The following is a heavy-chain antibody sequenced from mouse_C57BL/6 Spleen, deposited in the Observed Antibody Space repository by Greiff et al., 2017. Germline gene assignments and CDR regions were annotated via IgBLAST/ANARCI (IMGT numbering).Heavy chain of an antibody. V-gene: IGHV1-53*01. CDR1: GYTFTSYW. D-gene: IGHD1-1*01. CDR3: AREGLITTVVAKDFDY. CDR2: INPSNGGT. Sequence: QVQLQQPGTELVKPGASVKLSCKASGYTFTSYWMHWVKQRPGQGLEWIGNINPSNGGTNYNEKFKSKATLTVDKSSSTAYMQLNSLTSADSAVXYCAREGLITTVVAKDFDYWGQGTTLTVSS. J-gene: IGHJ2*01.